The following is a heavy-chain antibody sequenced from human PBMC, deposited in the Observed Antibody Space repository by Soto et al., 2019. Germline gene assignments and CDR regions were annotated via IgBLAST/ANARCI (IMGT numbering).Heavy chain of an antibody. CDR1: GCSISSTSYY. V-gene: IGHV4-39*01. D-gene: IGHD1-7*01. CDR2: MFCSGST. CDR3: ARLGRMELHADY. Sequence: QLQLHESGPGLVKPSETLSLTCRVSGCSISSTSYYWGWIRQPPGRVLENIAYMFCSGSTFYNPSLKSRVTRSVDTSKNQFSLRLSSVTAADTAVYYWARLGRMELHADYWVQGILVTVSS. J-gene: IGHJ4*02.